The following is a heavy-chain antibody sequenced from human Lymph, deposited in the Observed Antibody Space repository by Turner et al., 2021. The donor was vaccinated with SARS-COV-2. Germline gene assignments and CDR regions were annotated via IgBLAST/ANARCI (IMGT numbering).Heavy chain of an antibody. CDR1: GGSISSYY. CDR3: ARHGNELGIQL. V-gene: IGHV4-59*08. J-gene: IGHJ4*02. CDR2: ISNIGST. D-gene: IGHD5-18*01. Sequence: QVQLQESGTGLVKPSDPLSLTCTVSGGSISSYYWSWIRQPPGKGLEWIVYISNIGSTNYNPSLKIRVTIALDTSKNQFSLKLSSVTAADTAVYYCARHGNELGIQLWGQGTLFTVSS.